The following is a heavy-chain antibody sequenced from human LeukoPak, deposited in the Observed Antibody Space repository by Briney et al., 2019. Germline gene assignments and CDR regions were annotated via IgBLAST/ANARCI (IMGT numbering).Heavy chain of an antibody. V-gene: IGHV4-59*12. J-gene: IGHJ3*02. CDR3: ARPDVGAAAAGAFDI. D-gene: IGHD1-26*01. CDR1: GGSINSYY. CDR2: IYYTGST. Sequence: SETLSLTCTVSGGSINSYYWSWIRQPPGKGLEWIGYIYYTGSTDYNPSLKSRVTISLDTSKNQFSLKLSSVTAADTAVYYCARPDVGAAAAGAFDIWGQGTMVTVSS.